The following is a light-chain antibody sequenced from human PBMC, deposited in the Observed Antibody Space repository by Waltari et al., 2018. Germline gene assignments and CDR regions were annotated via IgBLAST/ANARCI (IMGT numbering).Light chain of an antibody. CDR3: LQYDTSRT. J-gene: IGKJ1*01. Sequence: EIVLTQSQGTLSLSPGARATLSCRASQSFSSNFLAWYQQKPGQAPRLLIYGASSRATGIPDRFRGSGSGTDFTLTISRLEPDEFAVYYCLQYDTSRTFGQGTKVEIK. CDR2: GAS. V-gene: IGKV3-20*01. CDR1: QSFSSNF.